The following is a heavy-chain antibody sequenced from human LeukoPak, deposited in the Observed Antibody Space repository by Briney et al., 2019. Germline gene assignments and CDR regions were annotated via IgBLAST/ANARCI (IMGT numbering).Heavy chain of an antibody. V-gene: IGHV4-59*01. CDR2: MFYNGNT. Sequence: SETLSLTCTVSGGFINGYYWTWIRQPPQKGLEWIGYMFYNGNTNYNPSLKRRVTISVDTSQNQISLGLASVTAADTGIYHCARLTREDGVDVWGKGTTVTVSS. J-gene: IGHJ6*04. CDR3: ARLTREDGVDV. CDR1: GGFINGYY.